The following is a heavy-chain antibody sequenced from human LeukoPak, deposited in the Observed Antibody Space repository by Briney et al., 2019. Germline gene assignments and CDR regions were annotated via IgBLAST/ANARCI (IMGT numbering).Heavy chain of an antibody. CDR2: INSDGSST. Sequence: GGSLRLSCAASGFTFSSYWMHWVRQAPGKGLVWVSRINSDGSSTSYAASVKGRFTISRDNTKNTLYLQMNSLRAKDTAVYYCARGASGYSYGWGQGTLVTVSS. V-gene: IGHV3-74*01. CDR1: GFTFSSYW. CDR3: ARGASGYSYG. J-gene: IGHJ4*02. D-gene: IGHD5-18*01.